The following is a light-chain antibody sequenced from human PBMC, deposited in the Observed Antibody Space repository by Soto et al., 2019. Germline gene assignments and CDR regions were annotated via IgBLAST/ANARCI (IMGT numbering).Light chain of an antibody. CDR2: AAS. CDR3: QTYNSAPLA. J-gene: IGKJ4*01. CDR1: QGISTD. V-gene: IGKV1-27*01. Sequence: DIQMTQSPSSLSASVGDRVTITCRASQGISTDLAWYQQKPGKVPKLLIYAASTLQSGVPARFSGSGSGTDFTITISRVQPEDVATYFCQTYNSAPLAFGGGTKVEIK.